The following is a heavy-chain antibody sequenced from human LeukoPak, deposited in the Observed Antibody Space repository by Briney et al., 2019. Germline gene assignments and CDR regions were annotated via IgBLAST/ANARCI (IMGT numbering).Heavy chain of an antibody. D-gene: IGHD1-26*01. J-gene: IGHJ4*02. CDR2: ISSSSSTI. CDR1: GFTFSSYS. Sequence: GGSLRLSCAASGFTFSSYSMSWVRQAPGKGLEWVSYISSSSSTIYYADSVKGRFTISRDNAKNSLYLQMNSLRAEDTAVYYCARGAISGSYYRPFDYWGQGTLVTVSS. V-gene: IGHV3-48*01. CDR3: ARGAISGSYYRPFDY.